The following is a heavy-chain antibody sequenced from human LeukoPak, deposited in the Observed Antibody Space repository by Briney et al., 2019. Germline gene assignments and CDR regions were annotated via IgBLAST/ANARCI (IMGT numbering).Heavy chain of an antibody. CDR3: ARDLGVAALDN. CDR2: INTDGSTT. Sequence: GASVKVSCKASGHTFTGYYMHWVRQAPGKGLVWVSRINTDGSTTSYADSVKGRFTISRDNAKNTLYLQMNSLRAVETAVYYCARDLGVAALDNWGQGTLVTVSS. D-gene: IGHD6-19*01. CDR1: GHTFTGYY. J-gene: IGHJ4*02. V-gene: IGHV3-74*01.